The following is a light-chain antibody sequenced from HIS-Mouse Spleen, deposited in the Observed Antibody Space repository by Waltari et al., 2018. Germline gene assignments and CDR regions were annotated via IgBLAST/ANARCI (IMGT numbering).Light chain of an antibody. V-gene: IGLV2-11*01. CDR2: DVS. J-gene: IGLJ1*01. CDR3: CSYAGSYTYV. CDR1: SSDVGGYNS. Sequence: QSALTQPRSVSGSPGPSVTISCTGTSSDVGGYNSCSWYPQHPGNAPKLMIYDVSKRTSGVPDRLSGSNSGNTAALTISGLQAGDEADYTCCSYAGSYTYVFGTGTKVTVL.